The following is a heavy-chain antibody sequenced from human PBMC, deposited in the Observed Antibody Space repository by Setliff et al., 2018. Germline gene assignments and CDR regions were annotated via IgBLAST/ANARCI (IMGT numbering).Heavy chain of an antibody. CDR1: GFTFSTNW. Sequence: GGSLRLSCAASGFTFSTNWMSWVRQAPGKGLEWVANIKEDGSDKYYVDSVKGRFTISRDNAKNSLYLQMNSLREGDTAVYYCARTYNWGQGTLVTVSS. CDR3: ARTYN. V-gene: IGHV3-7*03. CDR2: IKEDGSDK. J-gene: IGHJ4*02. D-gene: IGHD5-18*01.